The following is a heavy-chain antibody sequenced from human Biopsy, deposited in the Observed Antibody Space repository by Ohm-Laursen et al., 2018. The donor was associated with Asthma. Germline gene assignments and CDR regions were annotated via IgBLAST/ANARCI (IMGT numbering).Heavy chain of an antibody. CDR3: ARTFHFWSPYHAEHYQL. V-gene: IGHV3-7*01. Sequence: SLRLSCTASGFTFGDYWMSWVRPVPGKGLGWVANIKHDGTEKNHVDSLKGRFTISRDNAKNSLYLQMNSLRAEDTAVYYCARTFHFWSPYHAEHYQLWGQGTLVTVSS. J-gene: IGHJ1*01. CDR1: GFTFGDYW. CDR2: IKHDGTEK. D-gene: IGHD3-3*02.